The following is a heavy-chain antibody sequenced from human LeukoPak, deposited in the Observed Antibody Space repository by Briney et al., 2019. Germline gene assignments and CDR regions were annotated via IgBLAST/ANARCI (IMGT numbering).Heavy chain of an antibody. V-gene: IGHV4-34*01. CDR1: GFTFNNYE. J-gene: IGHJ4*02. D-gene: IGHD3-3*01. CDR2: INHSGGT. CDR3: ARLSPYYDPIGSPSTYYFYY. Sequence: GSLRLSCAASGFTFNNYEMNWVRQTPGKGLEWIGEINHSGGTNYNPSLKSRVTISVDTPKNQFSLKLSAVTAADTAVYYCARLSPYYDPIGSPSTYYFYYWGQGTLVTVSS.